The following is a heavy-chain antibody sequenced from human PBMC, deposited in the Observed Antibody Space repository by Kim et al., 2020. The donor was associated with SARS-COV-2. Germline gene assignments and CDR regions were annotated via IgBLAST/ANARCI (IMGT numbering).Heavy chain of an antibody. J-gene: IGHJ6*02. CDR2: IYYSGST. CDR3: ARHSHLHGSYYYGSGSYAGYYYYGMDV. D-gene: IGHD3-10*01. CDR1: GGSISSSSYY. Sequence: SETLSLTCTVSGGSISSSSYYWGWIRQPPGKGLEWIGSIYYSGSTYYNPSLKSRVTISVDTSKNQFSLKLSSVTAADTAVYYCARHSHLHGSYYYGSGSYAGYYYYGMDVWGQGTTVTVSS. V-gene: IGHV4-39*01.